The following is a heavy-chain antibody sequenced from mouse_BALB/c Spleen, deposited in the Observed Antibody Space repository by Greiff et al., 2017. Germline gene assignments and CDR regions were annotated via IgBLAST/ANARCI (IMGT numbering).Heavy chain of an antibody. CDR2: INPSTGYT. V-gene: IGHV1-7*01. CDR3: AISTMITRGFAY. J-gene: IGHJ3*01. D-gene: IGHD2-4*01. Sequence: VKLQQSGAELAKPGASVKMSCKASGYTFTSYWMHWVKQRPGQGLEWIGYINPSTGYTEYNQKFKDKATLTADKSSSTAYMQLSSLTSEDSAVYYCAISTMITRGFAYWGQGTLVTVSA. CDR1: GYTFTSYW.